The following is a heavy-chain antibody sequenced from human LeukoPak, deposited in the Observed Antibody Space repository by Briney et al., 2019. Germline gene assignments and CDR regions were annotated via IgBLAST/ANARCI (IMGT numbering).Heavy chain of an antibody. Sequence: GGSLRLSCAASGFTFSSYWMHWVRHAPGKGLVWVSRINSDGSSTSYADSVKGRFTISRDNAKNTLYLQMYSLRAEDTAVYYCARDPYYDSSGYDYWGQGTLVTVSS. V-gene: IGHV3-74*01. CDR1: GFTFSSYW. D-gene: IGHD3-22*01. J-gene: IGHJ4*02. CDR2: INSDGSST. CDR3: ARDPYYDSSGYDY.